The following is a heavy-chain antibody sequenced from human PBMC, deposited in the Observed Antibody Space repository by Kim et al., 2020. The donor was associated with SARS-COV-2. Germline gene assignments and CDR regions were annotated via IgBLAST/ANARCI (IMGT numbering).Heavy chain of an antibody. Sequence: GGSLRLSCAASGFTFSSYDMHWVRQATGKGLEWVSAIGTAGDTYYPGSVKGRFTISRENAKNSLYLQMNSLRAGDTAVYYCARGNYYGSGSYYKYYYYGMDVWGQGNTVTVSS. CDR1: GFTFSSYD. CDR2: IGTAGDT. D-gene: IGHD3-10*01. J-gene: IGHJ6*02. CDR3: ARGNYYGSGSYYKYYYYGMDV. V-gene: IGHV3-13*01.